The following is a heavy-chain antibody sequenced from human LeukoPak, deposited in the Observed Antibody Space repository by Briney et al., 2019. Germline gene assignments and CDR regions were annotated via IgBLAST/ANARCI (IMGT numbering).Heavy chain of an antibody. CDR3: AKTYYYGSGSLLTPYYFDY. CDR2: IYHSGST. Sequence: PSETLSLTCTVSGYSISSGYYWGWIRQPPGKGLEWIGSIYHSGSTYYNPSLKSRVTISVDTSKNQFSLKLSSVTAADTAVYYCAKTYYYGSGSLLTPYYFDYWGQGTLVTVSS. J-gene: IGHJ4*02. CDR1: GYSISSGYY. D-gene: IGHD3-10*01. V-gene: IGHV4-38-2*02.